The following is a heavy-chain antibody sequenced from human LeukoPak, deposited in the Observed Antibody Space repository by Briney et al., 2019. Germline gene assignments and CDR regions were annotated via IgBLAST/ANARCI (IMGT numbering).Heavy chain of an antibody. Sequence: ASVKVSCKASGYTFTGYYMHWVRQAPGQGLEWMGWINPNSGGTNYAQKLQGRVTMTTDTSTSTAYMELRSLRSDDTAVYYCARAPTGDYYYYYMDVWGKGTTVTVSS. D-gene: IGHD1-14*01. V-gene: IGHV1-2*02. CDR2: INPNSGGT. CDR3: ARAPTGDYYYYYMDV. J-gene: IGHJ6*03. CDR1: GYTFTGYY.